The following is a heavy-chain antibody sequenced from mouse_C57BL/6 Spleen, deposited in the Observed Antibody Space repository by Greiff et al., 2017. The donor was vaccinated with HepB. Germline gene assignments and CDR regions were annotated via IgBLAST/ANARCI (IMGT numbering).Heavy chain of an antibody. CDR1: GYSITSGYY. D-gene: IGHD1-1*01. CDR3: ARERYYGSLDY. V-gene: IGHV3-6*01. Sequence: EVQLKESGPGLVKPSQSLSLTCSVTGYSITSGYYWNWIRQFPGNKLEWMGNISYDGSTNYNPSLKNRISITRDTSKNQLFLKLNSVTTEDTSTYYCARERYYGSLDYWGQGTSVTVSS. J-gene: IGHJ4*01. CDR2: ISYDGST.